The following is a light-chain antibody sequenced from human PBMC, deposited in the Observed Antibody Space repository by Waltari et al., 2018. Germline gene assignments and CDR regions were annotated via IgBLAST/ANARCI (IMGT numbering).Light chain of an antibody. J-gene: IGLJ1*01. CDR2: EVN. CDR1: RSDVGGSYY. CDR3: SSFTSRHLYV. Sequence: QSALTPPASVSRSPGQSITISCPRRRSDVGGSYYVSWYQHYPGNVPKIMIYEVNHRPSGVSSRFSGSKSGNTASLTISGLQADDEADYYCSSFTSRHLYVFGTGTAVTVL. V-gene: IGLV2-14*01.